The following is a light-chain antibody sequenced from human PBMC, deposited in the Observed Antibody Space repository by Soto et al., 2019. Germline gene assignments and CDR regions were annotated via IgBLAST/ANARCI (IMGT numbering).Light chain of an antibody. Sequence: QSALTQPRSVSGSPGQSVTISCTGTNSDVGGYNYVSWYQQHQGKAPKVMIYDVSRRPSGVPDRFSGSKSGNTASLTISGLQAEDEADYYCCSYASAYNFWVFGGGTKLTVL. V-gene: IGLV2-11*01. CDR1: NSDVGGYNY. CDR3: CSYASAYNFWV. CDR2: DVS. J-gene: IGLJ3*02.